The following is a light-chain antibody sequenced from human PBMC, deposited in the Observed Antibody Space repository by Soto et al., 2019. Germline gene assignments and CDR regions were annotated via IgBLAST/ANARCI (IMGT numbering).Light chain of an antibody. Sequence: EIEFTQSPGTLSLSPGERATLSCRASQSVSSSYLAWYQQTPGQAPRLLIYGASSSTTGIPDRFSGSGSGTDFTLTISRLEPEDFAVYYCQQYGGTFGGGTKVDIK. CDR3: QQYGGT. CDR1: QSVSSSY. V-gene: IGKV3-20*01. CDR2: GAS. J-gene: IGKJ4*01.